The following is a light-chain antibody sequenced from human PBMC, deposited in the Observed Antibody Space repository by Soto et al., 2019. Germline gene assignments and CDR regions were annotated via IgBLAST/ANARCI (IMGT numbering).Light chain of an antibody. V-gene: IGKV3-20*01. CDR1: QSLSSNY. Sequence: EIVFTQSPTTPSLSPGERATPSSRASQSLSSNYLAWYQQKPGQAPRLLIYGASSRATGIPDRFSGSGSGTDFTLTISRLEPEDFAVYYCHQYDSWTFGQGTKVDIK. J-gene: IGKJ1*01. CDR3: HQYDSWT. CDR2: GAS.